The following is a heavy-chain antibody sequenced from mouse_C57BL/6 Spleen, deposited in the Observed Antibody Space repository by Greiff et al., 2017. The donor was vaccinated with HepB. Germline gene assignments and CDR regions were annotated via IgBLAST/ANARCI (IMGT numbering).Heavy chain of an antibody. CDR1: GYTFTDYE. D-gene: IGHD2-5*01. V-gene: IGHV1-15*01. J-gene: IGHJ3*01. Sequence: QVQLQQSGAELVRPGASVTLSCKASGYTFTDYEMHWVKQTPVHGLEWIGAIDPETGGTAYNQKFKGKAILTADKSSSTAYMELRSLTSEDSAVYYCTRVGALRSNFAYWGQGTLVTVSA. CDR3: TRVGALRSNFAY. CDR2: IDPETGGT.